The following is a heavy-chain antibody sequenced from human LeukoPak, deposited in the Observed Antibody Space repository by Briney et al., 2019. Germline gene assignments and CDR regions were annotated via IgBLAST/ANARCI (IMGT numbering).Heavy chain of an antibody. CDR3: ASSYRREVGPYFDY. Sequence: SETLSLTCSVSGYAISSGYFWGWIRQPPGKGLEWIGTIYHSGSTYYNPSLKSRVTISVDTSKNQFSLKLSSVTAADTAVYYCASSYRREVGPYFDYWGQGTLVTVSS. J-gene: IGHJ4*02. CDR1: GYAISSGYF. CDR2: IYHSGST. V-gene: IGHV4-38-2*02. D-gene: IGHD3-16*02.